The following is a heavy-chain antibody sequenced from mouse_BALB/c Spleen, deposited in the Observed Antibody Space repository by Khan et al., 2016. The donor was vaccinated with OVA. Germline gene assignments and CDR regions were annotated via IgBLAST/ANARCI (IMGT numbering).Heavy chain of an antibody. J-gene: IGHJ3*01. CDR3: GTGGERGPWFAY. CDR1: GYSFTSYW. CDR2: IDPSDSEI. Sequence: QVQLQQSGPQLVRPGASMKISCKASGYSFTSYWMHWVKQRPGQGLDWIGMIDPSDSEIRLNQKFKDKATLTIDKSSSTAYMQLSSPTSEDSAVYYCGTGGERGPWFAYWGQGTLVTVSA. V-gene: IGHV1-74*01.